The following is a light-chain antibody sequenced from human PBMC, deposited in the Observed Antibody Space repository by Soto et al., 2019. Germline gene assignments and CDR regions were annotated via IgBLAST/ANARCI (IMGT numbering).Light chain of an antibody. CDR3: NQYNNWPPDRT. CDR2: GAS. Sequence: EIVMTQSPATLSVSPGERATLSCRASQSVGSNFAWYQQKPGQAPRLLIYGASTRATGIPARFSGSGSGTEFTLTISSLQSEDFATYFCNQYNNWPPDRTFGQGTKVEIK. CDR1: QSVGSN. J-gene: IGKJ1*01. V-gene: IGKV3-15*01.